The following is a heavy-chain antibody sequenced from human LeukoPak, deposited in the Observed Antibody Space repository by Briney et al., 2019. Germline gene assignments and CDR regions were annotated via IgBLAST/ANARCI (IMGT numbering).Heavy chain of an antibody. Sequence: GGSLRLSCAASGFTSSDYYMSWIRQAPGKRLEWVSYISSSGSTIYYADSVKGRFTISRDNAKNSLYLQMNSLRAEDTAVYYCARHYCSSTSCYLDYWGREPWSPSPQ. J-gene: IGHJ4*02. CDR2: ISSSGSTI. D-gene: IGHD2-2*01. V-gene: IGHV3-11*04. CDR1: GFTSSDYY. CDR3: ARHYCSSTSCYLDY.